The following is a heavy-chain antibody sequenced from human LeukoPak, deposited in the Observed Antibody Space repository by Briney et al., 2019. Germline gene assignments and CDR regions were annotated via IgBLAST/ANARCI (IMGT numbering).Heavy chain of an antibody. V-gene: IGHV4-39*07. J-gene: IGHJ3*02. CDR1: GGSISSSSYF. Sequence: SETLSLTCTVSGGSISSSSYFWGWIRQPPGKGLEWIGSISYSGSTYYNPSLKSRVTISVDTSKNQFSLKLSSVTAADTAVYYCADSYYDFWSGYSSAFDIWGQGTMVTVSS. CDR3: ADSYYDFWSGYSSAFDI. D-gene: IGHD3-3*01. CDR2: ISYSGST.